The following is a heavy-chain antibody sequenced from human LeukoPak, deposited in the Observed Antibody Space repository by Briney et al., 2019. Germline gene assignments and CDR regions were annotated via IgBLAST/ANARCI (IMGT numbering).Heavy chain of an antibody. D-gene: IGHD3-22*01. CDR1: GYTFTSYY. CDR2: INPSGGST. J-gene: IGHJ4*02. CDR3: ARGNYYDSSGYFFREYYFDY. Sequence: GASVKVSCKASGYTFTSYYMHWVRQAPGQGLEWMGIINPSGGSTSYAQKFQGRVTMTRDTSKNQFSLKLSSVTAADTAVYYCARGNYYDSSGYFFREYYFDYWGQGTLVTVSS. V-gene: IGHV1-46*01.